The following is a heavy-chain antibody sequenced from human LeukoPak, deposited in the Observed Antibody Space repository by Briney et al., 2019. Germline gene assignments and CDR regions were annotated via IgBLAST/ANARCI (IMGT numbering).Heavy chain of an antibody. D-gene: IGHD6-6*01. V-gene: IGHV3-9*01. CDR2: ISWNSGSI. J-gene: IGHJ4*02. Sequence: PGRSLRLSCAASGFTFDDYAMHWVRQAPGKGLEWVSGISWNSGSIGYADSVKGRFTISRENAKNSLYLQMNSLRAEDTAVYYCARADSSSSGFDYWGQGTPVTVSS. CDR3: ARADSSSSGFDY. CDR1: GFTFDDYA.